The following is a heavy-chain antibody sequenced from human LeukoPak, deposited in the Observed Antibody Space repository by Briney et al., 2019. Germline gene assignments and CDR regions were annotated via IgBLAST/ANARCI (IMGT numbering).Heavy chain of an antibody. D-gene: IGHD1-1*01. J-gene: IGHJ4*02. V-gene: IGHV3-7*01. CDR3: ARESRPEGRLIDIDL. CDR1: GFTFSNSW. Sequence: GGSLRLSCAASGFTFSNSWMSWVRQAPGKGLEWVATIKPDGNAQYYVDSVKGRFTISRDNAKNSLFLQINSLRAEDTALYYCARESRPEGRLIDIDLWGQGTLVTVSS. CDR2: IKPDGNAQ.